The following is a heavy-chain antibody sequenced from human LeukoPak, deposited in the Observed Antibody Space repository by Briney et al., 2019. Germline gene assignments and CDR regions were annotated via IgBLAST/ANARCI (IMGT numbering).Heavy chain of an antibody. CDR1: GYTFTSYD. Sequence: ASVKVSCKASGYTFTSYDINWVRQATGQGLEWMGWMNPNSGNTGYAQKFQGRVTMTRNTSISTAYMELSSLRSEDTAVYYCARGRRQKSMAARTNYYYYMDVWGKGTTVTVSS. J-gene: IGHJ6*03. CDR3: ARGRRQKSMAARTNYYYYMDV. CDR2: MNPNSGNT. V-gene: IGHV1-8*01. D-gene: IGHD6-6*01.